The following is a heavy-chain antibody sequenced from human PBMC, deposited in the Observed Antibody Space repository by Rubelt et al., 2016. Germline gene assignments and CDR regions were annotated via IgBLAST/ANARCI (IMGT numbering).Heavy chain of an antibody. CDR2: IYWDDDK. CDR1: GFSLSTSGVG. J-gene: IGHJ3*02. D-gene: IGHD3-3*01. Sequence: QITLKESGPTLVKPTQTLTLTCTFSGFSLSTSGVGVGWIRQPPGKALEWLALIYWDDDKRYSPSPKNRLTITKETSKYQVVLRMASMDPVDTATYYCAPTTFGVDYHRHPAIDIWGQGTMVTVSS. V-gene: IGHV2-5*02. CDR3: APTTFGVDYHRHPAIDI.